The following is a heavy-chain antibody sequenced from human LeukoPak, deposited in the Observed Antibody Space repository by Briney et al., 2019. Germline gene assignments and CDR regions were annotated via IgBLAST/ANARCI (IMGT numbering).Heavy chain of an antibody. CDR2: ISSASTYK. Sequence: GGSLRLSCAASRFTFSTYSMAWVRQAPGKGLEWVSYISSASTYKYYADSVKGRFTISRDNAKNSLYLQMNSPRAEDTAVYYCARGGSGSYDSYFDYWGQGILVTVSS. CDR3: ARGGSGSYDSYFDY. J-gene: IGHJ4*02. CDR1: RFTFSTYS. D-gene: IGHD1-26*01. V-gene: IGHV3-21*06.